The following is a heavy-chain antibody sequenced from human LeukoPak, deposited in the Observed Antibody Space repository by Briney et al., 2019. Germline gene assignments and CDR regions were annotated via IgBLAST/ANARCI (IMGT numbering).Heavy chain of an antibody. V-gene: IGHV3-7*05. J-gene: IGHJ6*02. CDR1: GFTFSGYA. CDR2: IKEDGSEK. D-gene: IGHD5-18*01. Sequence: PGGSLRLSCAASGFTFSGYAMNWVRQAPGKGLEWVANIKEDGSEKYYVDSVKGRFTISRDNAKNSLYLQMNSLRADDTAVYYCARAGYSYTWPPSYYYGMDVWGQGTTVTASS. CDR3: ARAGYSYTWPPSYYYGMDV.